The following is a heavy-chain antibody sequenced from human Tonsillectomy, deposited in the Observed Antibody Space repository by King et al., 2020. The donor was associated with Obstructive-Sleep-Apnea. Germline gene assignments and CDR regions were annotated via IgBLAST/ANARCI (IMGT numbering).Heavy chain of an antibody. CDR3: ARMVYSSSWYRFFDS. CDR2: VNTNTGNP. V-gene: IGHV7-4-1*02. CDR1: GYSFTRYA. J-gene: IGHJ4*02. Sequence: QLVQSGSELKTPGASVKVFCKASGYSFTRYAMNWVRQAPGQGLEWMVRVNTNTGNPTYAQGFKGRVFFSLVISGSTAYLQISSLKAEDTAVYYCARMVYSSSWYRFFDSWGQGTLVTVSS. D-gene: IGHD6-13*01.